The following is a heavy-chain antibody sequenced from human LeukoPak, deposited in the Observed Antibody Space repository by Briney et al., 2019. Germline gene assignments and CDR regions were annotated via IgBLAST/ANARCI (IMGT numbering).Heavy chain of an antibody. CDR3: AKDRKVYEGTYGEHDY. D-gene: IGHD4-17*01. V-gene: IGHV3-23*01. Sequence: GVSLRLSCAASGFTFSSSAMSWVRQAPGKGLEWVSAISRSGGSTYYADSVKGRFTISRDNSKNTVFLQMNSLRAEDTAVYYCAKDRKVYEGTYGEHDYWGQGTLVTVSP. J-gene: IGHJ4*02. CDR1: GFTFSSSA. CDR2: ISRSGGST.